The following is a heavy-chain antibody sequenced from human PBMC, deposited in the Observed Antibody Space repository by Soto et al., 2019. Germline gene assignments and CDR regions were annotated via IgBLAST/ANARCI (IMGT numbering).Heavy chain of an antibody. CDR1: GYSFTSNW. D-gene: IGHD1-7*01. V-gene: IGHV5-51*01. J-gene: IGHJ4*02. CDR3: ARPPSGTTTFFDA. CDR2: IYPSDSDT. Sequence: PGESLKISCKGSGYSFTSNWIGWVRQMPGKGLEWMGIIYPSDSDTRYSPSFQGQVTISADKSISTAYLQWSSLKASDTAMYYCARPPSGTTTFFDAWGQGTLGTVS.